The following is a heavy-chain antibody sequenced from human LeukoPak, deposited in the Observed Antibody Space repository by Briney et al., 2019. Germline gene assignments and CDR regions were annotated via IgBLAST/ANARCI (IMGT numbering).Heavy chain of an antibody. V-gene: IGHV3-7*01. CDR2: IKQDGSDK. J-gene: IGHJ4*02. Sequence: GGSLRLSCVASGFTFNTYWMTWVRQAPGKGLEWVSMIKQDGSDKYYVDSVKGRFTISRDNAKNSLYLQMNSLRVEDTAVYYCARAGYDFWSGYRVYYFDYWGQGALVTVSS. CDR1: GFTFNTYW. CDR3: ARAGYDFWSGYRVYYFDY. D-gene: IGHD3-3*01.